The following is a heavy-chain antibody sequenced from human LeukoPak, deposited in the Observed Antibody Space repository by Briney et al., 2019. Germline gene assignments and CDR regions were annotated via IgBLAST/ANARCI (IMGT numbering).Heavy chain of an antibody. J-gene: IGHJ6*02. V-gene: IGHV3-13*01. Sequence: GGSLRLSYAASGFTFSSYDMHWVRQATGKGLEWVSAIGTAGDTYYPGSVKGRFTISRENAKNSLYLQMNSLRAGDTAVYYCARASGSSWYGYYYYYGMDVWGQGTTVTVSS. CDR2: IGTAGDT. CDR3: ARASGSSWYGYYYYYGMDV. D-gene: IGHD6-13*01. CDR1: GFTFSSYD.